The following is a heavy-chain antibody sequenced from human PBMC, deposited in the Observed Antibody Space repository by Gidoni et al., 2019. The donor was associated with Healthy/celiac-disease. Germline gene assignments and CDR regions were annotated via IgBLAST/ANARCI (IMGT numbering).Heavy chain of an antibody. CDR1: GFTFRSYG. CDR2: ISYDGSNK. D-gene: IGHD6-19*01. Sequence: QVQLVESGGGEVQPGRSLRLSGAASGFTFRSYGMHWVRQAPGKGLEWVAAISYDGSNKYYADSVKGRFTIFRDNSKNTLYLQMNSLRAEDTAVYYCAKGGVSSGWYLDYWGQGTLVTVSS. V-gene: IGHV3-30*18. J-gene: IGHJ4*02. CDR3: AKGGVSSGWYLDY.